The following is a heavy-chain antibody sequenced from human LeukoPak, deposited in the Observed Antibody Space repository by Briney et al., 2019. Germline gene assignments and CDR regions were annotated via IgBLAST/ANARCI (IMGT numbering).Heavy chain of an antibody. J-gene: IGHJ4*02. CDR3: AREARGLFY. D-gene: IGHD3/OR15-3a*01. Sequence: SETLSLTCAVYNGSFSGYYWTWIRQPPGKGLEWIGEIKHSGRTTYTPSLTSRVSISVDPSKNQFSVKLSSVTAADTAMYYCAREARGLFYWGQGTLVTVSS. V-gene: IGHV4-34*01. CDR1: NGSFSGYY. CDR2: IKHSGRT.